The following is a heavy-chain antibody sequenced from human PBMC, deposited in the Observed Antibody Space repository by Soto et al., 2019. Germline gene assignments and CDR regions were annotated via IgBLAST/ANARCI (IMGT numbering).Heavy chain of an antibody. V-gene: IGHV1-3*01. CDR1: GDIITNDA. CDR2: INGGTANT. J-gene: IGHJ5*02. CDR3: ARGRIAISGIVFWFDP. Sequence: QVQLVQSGAEMKKPGASVILSCKASGDIITNDAIHWMRQAPGQGLEWMGWINGGTANTKYSERFQGRVTISRDTSATSVYMELSSLTSVDTAVYYCARGRIAISGIVFWFDPWGQGILVTVSS. D-gene: IGHD1-20*01.